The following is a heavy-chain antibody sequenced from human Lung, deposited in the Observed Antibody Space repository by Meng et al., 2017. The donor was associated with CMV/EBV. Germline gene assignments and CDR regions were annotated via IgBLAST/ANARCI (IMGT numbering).Heavy chain of an antibody. D-gene: IGHD2-15*01. V-gene: IGHV1-8*01. Sequence: GVKKPGASVKVTRKASGYTFTSYDINWVRQATGQGLEWMGWMNPNSGNTGYAQKFQGRVTMTRNTSISTAYMELSSLRSEDTAVYYCARGYCSGGSCPVFDPWGQGTLVTVSS. CDR3: ARGYCSGGSCPVFDP. J-gene: IGHJ5*02. CDR2: MNPNSGNT. CDR1: GYTFTSYD.